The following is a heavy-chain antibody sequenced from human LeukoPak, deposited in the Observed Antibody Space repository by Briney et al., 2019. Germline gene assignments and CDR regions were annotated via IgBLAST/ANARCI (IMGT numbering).Heavy chain of an antibody. V-gene: IGHV4-34*01. CDR3: ASGYSYGYAPY. J-gene: IGHJ4*02. D-gene: IGHD5-18*01. CDR2: INHSGST. CDR1: GGSFSGYY. Sequence: SETLSLTCAVYGGSFSGYYWSWIRQPPGKGLEWIGEINHSGSTNYNPSLKSRVTISVDTSKNQFSLKLSSVTAADTAVYYCASGYSYGYAPYWGPGTLVTVSS.